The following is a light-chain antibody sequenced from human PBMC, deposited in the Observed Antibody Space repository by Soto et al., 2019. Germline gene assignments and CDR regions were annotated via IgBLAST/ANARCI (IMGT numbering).Light chain of an antibody. J-gene: IGLJ1*01. CDR3: EAWDDSLSGYF. CDR1: SSNIGSNY. V-gene: IGLV1-47*01. Sequence: QSVLTQPPSASGTPGQRATISCSGSSSNIGSNYVYWYQQPPGTAPKLLIYRNNQRPSGVPDRTSGSKSGTSASLAISGLRPEEEAEYFCEAWDDSLSGYFFGTGTKVTVL. CDR2: RNN.